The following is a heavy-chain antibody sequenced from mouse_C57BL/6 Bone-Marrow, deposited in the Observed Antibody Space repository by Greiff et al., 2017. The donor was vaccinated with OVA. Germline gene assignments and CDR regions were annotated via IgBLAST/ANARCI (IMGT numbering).Heavy chain of an antibody. CDR3: ARYRGGYYVDY. CDR2: INPYNGGT. V-gene: IGHV1-19*01. CDR1: GYTFTDYY. J-gene: IGHJ2*01. D-gene: IGHD1-1*02. Sequence: EVQLQESGPVLVKPGASVKMSCKASGYTFTDYYMNWVKQSHGKSLEWIGVINPYNGGTSYNQKFKGKATLTVDKSSSTAYMELNSLTSEDSAVYYCARYRGGYYVDYWGQGTTLTVSS.